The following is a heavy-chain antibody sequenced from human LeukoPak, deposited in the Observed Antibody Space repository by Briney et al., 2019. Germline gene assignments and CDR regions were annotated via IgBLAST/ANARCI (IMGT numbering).Heavy chain of an antibody. D-gene: IGHD1-26*01. CDR2: ISGSGGST. Sequence: GGSLRLSCAASGFTFSSYAMSWVRQAPGKGLEWVSAISGSGGSTYYADSVKGRFTISRDNSKNTLYLQMNSLRAEDTAVYYCAKVRPLSNGSYLWRYFDYWGQGTLVTVSS. CDR3: AKVRPLSNGSYLWRYFDY. V-gene: IGHV3-23*01. CDR1: GFTFSSYA. J-gene: IGHJ4*02.